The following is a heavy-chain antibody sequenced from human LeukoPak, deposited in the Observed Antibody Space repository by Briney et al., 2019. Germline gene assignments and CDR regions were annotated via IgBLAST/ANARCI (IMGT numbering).Heavy chain of an antibody. J-gene: IGHJ4*02. V-gene: IGHV3-30*18. D-gene: IGHD4-17*01. CDR3: AKDEFRQETTTPGF. Sequence: PGGSLRLSCAASGFIFDTYGMHWVRQAPGKGLEWVAVISYAGSDEFYADSMKGRFTISRDNSKNTLYLQMSSLRPEDTAVYYCAKDEFRQETTTPGFWGQGTLVTVSS. CDR2: ISYAGSDE. CDR1: GFIFDTYG.